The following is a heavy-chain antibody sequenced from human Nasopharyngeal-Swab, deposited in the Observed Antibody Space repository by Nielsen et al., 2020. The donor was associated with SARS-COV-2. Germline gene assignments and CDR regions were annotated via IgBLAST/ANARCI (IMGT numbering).Heavy chain of an antibody. D-gene: IGHD3-16*02. V-gene: IGHV1-69*13. CDR2: IIPIFGTA. Sequence: SSVKVSCKASGGTFSSYAISWVRQAPGQGLGWMGGIIPIFGTANYAQKFQGRVTITADQSTSTAYMELSSLRSEDTAVYYCARNPVDYDYVWGSYRYRTFDYWGQGTLVTVSS. J-gene: IGHJ4*02. CDR1: GGTFSSYA. CDR3: ARNPVDYDYVWGSYRYRTFDY.